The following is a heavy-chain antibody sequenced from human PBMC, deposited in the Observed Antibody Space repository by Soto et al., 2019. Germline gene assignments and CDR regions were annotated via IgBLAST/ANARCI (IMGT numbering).Heavy chain of an antibody. CDR2: ISSNGGST. D-gene: IGHD3-10*01. Sequence: PGGSLRLSCSASGFTFSSYAMHWVRQAPGKGLEYVSAISSNGGSTYYADSVKGRFTISRDNSKNTLYLQMSSLRAEDTAVYYCVKEQSGVLSQSGGGRYYFDYWGQGTLVTVSS. CDR1: GFTFSSYA. V-gene: IGHV3-64D*06. J-gene: IGHJ4*02. CDR3: VKEQSGVLSQSGGGRYYFDY.